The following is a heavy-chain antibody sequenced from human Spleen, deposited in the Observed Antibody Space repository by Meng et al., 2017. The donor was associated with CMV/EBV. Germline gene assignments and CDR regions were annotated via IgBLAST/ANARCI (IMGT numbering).Heavy chain of an antibody. J-gene: IGHJ4*02. D-gene: IGHD7-27*01. Sequence: ASVKVSCKGSGYTLRSYGISWLRQAPGQGLECMALITTNSDNTHYAQRFQGRVTMTTDTSTNTAYMELRSLRSDDTALYYCASGKLGISRYYFAYWGQGTLVTVSS. CDR3: ASGKLGISRYYFAY. CDR1: GYTLRSYG. CDR2: ITTNSDNT. V-gene: IGHV1-18*01.